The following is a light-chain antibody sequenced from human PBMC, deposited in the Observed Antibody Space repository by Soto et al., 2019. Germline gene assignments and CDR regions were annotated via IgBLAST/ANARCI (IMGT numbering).Light chain of an antibody. CDR3: LVWDSSSAVV. CDR2: YDS. Sequence: SYELTQPPSVSVAPGKTARITCGGTNIGSKSVHWYQQKPGQAPVLVIYYDSDRPSGIPERFSGSNSGNTATLTISRVEAGDEADYYCLVWDSSSAVVFGGGTKLTVL. CDR1: NIGSKS. V-gene: IGLV3-21*04. J-gene: IGLJ2*01.